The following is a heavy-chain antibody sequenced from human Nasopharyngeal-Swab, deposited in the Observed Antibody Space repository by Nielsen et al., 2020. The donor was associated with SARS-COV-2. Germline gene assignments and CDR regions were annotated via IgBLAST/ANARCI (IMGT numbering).Heavy chain of an antibody. Sequence: SCTVSGGSISSSSYYWSWIRQPPGKGLEWIGYIYYSGSTNYNPSLKSRVTISVDTSKNQFSLKLSSVTAADTAVYYCARGAWGRDGYNLFDYWGQGTLVTVSS. CDR1: GGSISSSSYY. J-gene: IGHJ4*02. CDR3: ARGAWGRDGYNLFDY. V-gene: IGHV4-61*01. D-gene: IGHD5-24*01. CDR2: IYYSGST.